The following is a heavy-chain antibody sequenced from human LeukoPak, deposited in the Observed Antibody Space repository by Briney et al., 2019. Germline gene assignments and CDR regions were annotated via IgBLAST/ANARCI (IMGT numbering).Heavy chain of an antibody. CDR2: IIPFFGTA. J-gene: IGHJ6*03. CDR1: GGTFISYA. V-gene: IGHV1-69*05. CDR3: ARGTVRGVIPYYYYYMDV. D-gene: IGHD3-10*01. Sequence: EASVKVSCTASGGTFISYAISWVRQAPGQGLEWMGGIIPFFGTANYTQKFQGRVTITTDESTSTAYMELSSLRAEDTAVYYCARGTVRGVIPYYYYYMDVWGKGTTVTVSS.